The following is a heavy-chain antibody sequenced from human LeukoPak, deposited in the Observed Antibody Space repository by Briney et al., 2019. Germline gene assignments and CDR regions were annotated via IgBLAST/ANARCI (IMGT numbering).Heavy chain of an antibody. CDR2: ITSSTSTI. CDR1: GFIFTSYS. D-gene: IGHD1-26*01. Sequence: PGRSLRLSCAASGFIFTSYSIDWVRQAPGKGLEWLSFITSSTSTIYYADPVRGRFTISRDNAKNSVYLQMNSLRDEDMAVYYCARDSQWGYAMDVWGQGTTVTVSS. V-gene: IGHV3-48*02. CDR3: ARDSQWGYAMDV. J-gene: IGHJ6*02.